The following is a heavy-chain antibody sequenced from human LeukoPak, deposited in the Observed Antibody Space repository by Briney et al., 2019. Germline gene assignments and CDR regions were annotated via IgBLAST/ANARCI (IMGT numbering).Heavy chain of an antibody. CDR2: IYNSGYT. CDR1: GGSISSYY. D-gene: IGHD1-14*01. V-gene: IGHV4-4*07. Sequence: SETLSLTCTVSGGSISSYYWSWIRQPAGKGLEWIGRIYNSGYTNYNPSLKSRVTMSIDTSKNQFSLKLSSVTAADTAVYYCAGEAIAGNAFDIWGQGTLITVSS. CDR3: AGEAIAGNAFDI. J-gene: IGHJ3*02.